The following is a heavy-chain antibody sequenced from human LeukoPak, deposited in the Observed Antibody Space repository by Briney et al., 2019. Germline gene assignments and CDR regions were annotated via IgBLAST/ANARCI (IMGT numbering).Heavy chain of an antibody. CDR1: GGSISSYY. V-gene: IGHV4-59*01. CDR2: IYYSGST. CDR3: ARGSSDIVVAPVYYFDY. J-gene: IGHJ4*02. D-gene: IGHD2-2*01. Sequence: SENLSLTCTVSGGSISSYYWSWIRQPPGKGLEWIGYIYYSGSTNYNPSLTSRVTISVDTSKNQFSLKLSSVTAADTAVYYCARGSSDIVVAPVYYFDYWGQGTLVTVSS.